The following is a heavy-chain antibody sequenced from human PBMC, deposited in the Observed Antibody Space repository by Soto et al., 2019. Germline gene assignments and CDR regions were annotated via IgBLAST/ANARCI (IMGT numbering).Heavy chain of an antibody. CDR2: ISGSGGST. D-gene: IGHD5-18*01. CDR3: AKASVDTATVSYYYYYYGMDV. V-gene: IGHV3-23*01. Sequence: GGSLRLSCAASGFTFSSYAMSWVRQAPGKGLEWVSAISGSGGSTYYADSVKGRFTISRDNSKNTLYLQMNSLRAEDTAVYYCAKASVDTATVSYYYYYYGMDVWGQGTTVTV. CDR1: GFTFSSYA. J-gene: IGHJ6*02.